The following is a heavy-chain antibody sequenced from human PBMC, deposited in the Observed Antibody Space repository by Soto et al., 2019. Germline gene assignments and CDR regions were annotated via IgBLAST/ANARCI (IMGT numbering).Heavy chain of an antibody. V-gene: IGHV1-69*13. CDR3: ARQSDYYYYGMDV. J-gene: IGHJ6*02. CDR1: GGTFSSYA. CDR2: IIPIFGTA. Sequence: SVKVSCKASGGTFSSYAISWVRQAPGQGLEWMGGIIPIFGTANYAQKFQGRVTITADESTSTAYMELSSLKASDTAMYYCARQSDYYYYGMDVWGQGTTVTVSS.